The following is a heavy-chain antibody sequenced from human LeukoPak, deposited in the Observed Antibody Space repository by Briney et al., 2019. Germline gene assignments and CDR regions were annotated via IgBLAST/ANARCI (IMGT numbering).Heavy chain of an antibody. Sequence: GGSLRLSCAASGFTFSSYAISWVRQAPGKGLEWVSAISNMDRTYYTDSVKGRFTISRDNSKNTVHLQMNSLRAEDTAVYYCAKESPYAVGGTGRVYYFDYWGQGAPVTVSS. CDR3: AKESPYAVGGTGRVYYFDY. CDR2: ISNMDRT. V-gene: IGHV3-23*01. J-gene: IGHJ4*02. D-gene: IGHD1-26*01. CDR1: GFTFSSYA.